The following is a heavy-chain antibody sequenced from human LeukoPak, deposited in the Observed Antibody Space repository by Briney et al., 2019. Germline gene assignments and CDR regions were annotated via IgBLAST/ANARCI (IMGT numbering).Heavy chain of an antibody. CDR1: GGSFSGYY. CDR2: INHSGST. D-gene: IGHD3-22*01. J-gene: IGHJ4*02. V-gene: IGHV4-34*01. CDR3: ARAAYYYDSSGYYAARYYFDY. Sequence: SETLSLTCAVYGGSFSGYYWSWIRQPPGKGLEWIGEINHSGSTNYNPSLKSRVTISVDTSKNRFSLKLSSVTAADTAVYYCARAAYYYDSSGYYAARYYFDYWGQGTMVTVSS.